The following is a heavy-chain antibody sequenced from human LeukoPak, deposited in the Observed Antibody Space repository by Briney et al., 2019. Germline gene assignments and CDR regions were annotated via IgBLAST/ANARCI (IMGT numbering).Heavy chain of an antibody. D-gene: IGHD1-26*01. CDR2: IYYSGST. Sequence: PSETLSLTCTVSGGSISSYYWSWIRQPPGKGLEWIGYIYYSGSTNYNPSLKSRVTISVDTSKNQFSLKLSSVTAADTAVYYRARISGSYFDYWGQGTLVTVSS. J-gene: IGHJ4*02. V-gene: IGHV4-59*01. CDR3: ARISGSYFDY. CDR1: GGSISSYY.